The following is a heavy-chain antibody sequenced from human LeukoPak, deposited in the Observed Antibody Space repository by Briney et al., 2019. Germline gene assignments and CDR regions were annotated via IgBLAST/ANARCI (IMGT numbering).Heavy chain of an antibody. V-gene: IGHV4-34*01. J-gene: IGHJ4*02. CDR3: ARGPAYYGDYVVWFSYFDY. Sequence: SETLSLTCAVYGGSFSGYYWSWIRQPPGKGLEWIGEINHSGSTNYNPSLKSRVTISVDTSKNQFSLKLSSVTAADTAVYYCARGPAYYGDYVVWFSYFDYWGQGTLVTVSS. CDR2: INHSGST. D-gene: IGHD4-17*01. CDR1: GGSFSGYY.